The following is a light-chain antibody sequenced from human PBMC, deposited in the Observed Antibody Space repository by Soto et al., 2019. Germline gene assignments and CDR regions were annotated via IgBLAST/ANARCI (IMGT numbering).Light chain of an antibody. CDR2: DAS. CDR3: QQRSNWIT. V-gene: IGKV3-11*01. J-gene: IGKJ5*01. CDR1: QSVSIN. Sequence: EIVMTQSPATLSVSPVERAILHCRASQSVSINLAWYQQIPGQAPRLLIYDASNRATGIPARFSGSGSGTDFTLTISSLEPEDFAVYYCQQRSNWITFGQGTR.